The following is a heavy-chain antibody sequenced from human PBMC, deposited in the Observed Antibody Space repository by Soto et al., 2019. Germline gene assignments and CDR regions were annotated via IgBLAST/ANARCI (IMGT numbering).Heavy chain of an antibody. V-gene: IGHV3-11*06. CDR3: AREIMITFGGVTFDAFDI. D-gene: IGHD3-16*01. J-gene: IGHJ3*02. CDR2: ISSSSSYT. Sequence: QVQLVESGGGLVKPGGSLRLSCAASGFTFSDYYMSWIRQAPGKGLEWVSYISSSSSYTNYADSVKGRFTISRDNAKNSLYLQINSLRAEDTAVYYCAREIMITFGGVTFDAFDIWGQGTMVTVSS. CDR1: GFTFSDYY.